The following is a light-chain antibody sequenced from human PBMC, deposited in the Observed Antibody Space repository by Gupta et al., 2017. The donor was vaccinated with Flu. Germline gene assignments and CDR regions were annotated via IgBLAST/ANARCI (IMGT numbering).Light chain of an antibody. CDR1: PSVSSN. CDR2: GAS. CDR3: QQYNNWPQT. Sequence: EIVMTQSPATLSVSPGERATLSCRASPSVSSNLAWYQQKPGQAPRLLIYGASTRATGIPARFSGSGSGKEFPLTISRLQSEDFAVYYCQQYNNWPQTFGQGTKVEIK. J-gene: IGKJ1*01. V-gene: IGKV3-15*01.